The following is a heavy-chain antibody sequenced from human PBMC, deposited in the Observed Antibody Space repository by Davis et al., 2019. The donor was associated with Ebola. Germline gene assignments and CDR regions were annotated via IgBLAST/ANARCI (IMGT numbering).Heavy chain of an antibody. D-gene: IGHD5-24*01. J-gene: IGHJ6*03. CDR1: GFTFSSYW. V-gene: IGHV3-7*01. CDR2: IKQDGSEK. CDR3: ARDIGDGYNFDYMDV. Sequence: GESLKISCAASGFTFSSYWMSWVRQAPGKGLEWVANIKQDGSEKYYVDSVKGRFTISRDNAKNSLYLQMNSLRAEDTAVYYCARDIGDGYNFDYMDVWGKGTTVTVSS.